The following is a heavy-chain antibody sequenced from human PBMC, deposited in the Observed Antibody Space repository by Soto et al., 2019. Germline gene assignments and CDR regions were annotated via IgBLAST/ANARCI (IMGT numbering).Heavy chain of an antibody. V-gene: IGHV1-69*06. CDR2: IIPIFGTA. CDR1: GRTFSSYA. J-gene: IGHJ6*02. D-gene: IGHD2-2*01. CDR3: ARALSGLVVVVPAAMMGYGMDV. Sequence: SVKVSCKASGRTFSSYAISWVRQAPGQGLEWMGGIIPIFGTANYAQKFQGRVTITADKSTSTAYMELSSLRSEDTAVYYCARALSGLVVVVPAAMMGYGMDVWGQGTTVTVSS.